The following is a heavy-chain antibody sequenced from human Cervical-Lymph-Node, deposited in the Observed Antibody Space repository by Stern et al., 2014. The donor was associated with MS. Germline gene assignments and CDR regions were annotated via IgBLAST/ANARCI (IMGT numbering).Heavy chain of an antibody. J-gene: IGHJ6*02. D-gene: IGHD6-13*01. CDR2: INPSGGTT. CDR3: ARALAAALYAMDV. Sequence: QVQLGQSGAEVKKPGASVKVSCKASGYTFTSYHMHWVRQAPGQGLEWMGIINPSGGTTIYAQKFQGRVTMTRDTSARTVYMELSSLRSEDTAVYYCARALAAALYAMDVWGQGTTVTVSS. CDR1: GYTFTSYH. V-gene: IGHV1-46*01.